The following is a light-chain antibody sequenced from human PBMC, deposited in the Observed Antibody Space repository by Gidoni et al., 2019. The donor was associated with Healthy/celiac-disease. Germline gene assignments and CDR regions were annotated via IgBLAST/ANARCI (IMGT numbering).Light chain of an antibody. Sequence: DIVMTQSPESLAVSLGERATINCKASQTILNSSNKKNSLVWYQQKAGQPPMLLISWASTRESGVPDRFSGSGSGTDFTLTISSLQAEDVAVYYCQQYYSLPWTFGQGTKVEIK. J-gene: IGKJ1*01. CDR2: WAS. CDR3: QQYYSLPWT. CDR1: QTILNSSNKKNS. V-gene: IGKV4-1*01.